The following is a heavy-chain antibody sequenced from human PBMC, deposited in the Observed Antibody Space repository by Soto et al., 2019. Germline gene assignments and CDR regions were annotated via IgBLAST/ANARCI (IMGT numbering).Heavy chain of an antibody. V-gene: IGHV4-31*03. D-gene: IGHD2-2*01. CDR3: ARAADCSSTSCYAFYFDY. CDR2: IYYSGST. CDR1: GGSISSGGYY. J-gene: IGHJ4*02. Sequence: QVQLQESGPGLVKPSQTLSLTCTVSGGSISSGGYYWSWIRQHPGKGLEWIGYIYYSGSTYYNPSLKSRVTISVDTSKNQFSLKLSSVTAADTAVYYCARAADCSSTSCYAFYFDYWGQGTLVTVSS.